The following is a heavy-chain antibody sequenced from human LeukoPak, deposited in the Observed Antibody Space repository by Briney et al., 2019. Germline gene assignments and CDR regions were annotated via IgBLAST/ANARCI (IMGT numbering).Heavy chain of an antibody. CDR1: GGSISSGGYY. D-gene: IGHD6-13*01. J-gene: IGHJ4*02. V-gene: IGHV4-31*03. CDR2: IYYSGST. Sequence: SETLSLTCTVSGGSISSGGYYWSWIRQHPGKGLEWIGYIYYSGSTYYNPSLKSRVTISVDTSKNQFSLKLSSVTAADTAVYYCARDSSSWYVGYIDYWGQGTLVTVSS. CDR3: ARDSSSWYVGYIDY.